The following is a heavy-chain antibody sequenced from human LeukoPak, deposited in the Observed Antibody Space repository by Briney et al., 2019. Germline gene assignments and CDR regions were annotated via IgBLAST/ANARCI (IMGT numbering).Heavy chain of an antibody. D-gene: IGHD3-16*02. CDR2: ISAYNGNT. V-gene: IGHV1-18*01. J-gene: IGHJ4*02. CDR3: ARVIMITFGGVIVPYYFDY. CDR1: GYTFTSYG. Sequence: ASVKVSCKASGYTFTSYGISWVRQAPGQGLEWMGWISAYNGNTNYAQKLQGRVTMTTDTSTSTAYMELRSLRSDDTAVYYCARVIMITFGGVIVPYYFDYWGQGTLVTVSS.